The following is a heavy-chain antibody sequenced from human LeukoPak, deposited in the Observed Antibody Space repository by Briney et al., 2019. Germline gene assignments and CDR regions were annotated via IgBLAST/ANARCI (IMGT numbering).Heavy chain of an antibody. V-gene: IGHV3-21*01. D-gene: IGHD1-26*01. J-gene: IGHJ4*02. CDR1: GFTFSSCN. Sequence: KPGGSLRLSCAASGFTFSSCNMNWVRQAPGKGLEWVSSISSSSSYIYYADSMKGRFTISRDNAKNSLYLQMNSLRAEDTAVYYCAREIVGAIKSYFDYWGQGTLVTASS. CDR3: AREIVGAIKSYFDY. CDR2: ISSSSSYI.